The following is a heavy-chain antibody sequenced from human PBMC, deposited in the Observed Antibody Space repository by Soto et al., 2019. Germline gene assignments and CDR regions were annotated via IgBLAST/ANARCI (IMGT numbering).Heavy chain of an antibody. CDR1: GVSISNSSYY. CDR2: IYYSGIT. J-gene: IGHJ4*02. V-gene: IGHV4-39*01. CDR3: ARHGSN. Sequence: QLQLQESGPGLVKPSETLSLTCTVSGVSISNSSYYWGWIRRPPGKGVEWIGTIYYSGITYYNPSLKSRVTISVDTSKNQFSLKLTSVTAADTAVYYCARHGSNWGQGTLVTVSS.